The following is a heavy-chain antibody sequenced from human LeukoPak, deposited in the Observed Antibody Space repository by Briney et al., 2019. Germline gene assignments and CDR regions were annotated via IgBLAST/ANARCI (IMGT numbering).Heavy chain of an antibody. D-gene: IGHD4/OR15-4a*01. Sequence: GGSLRLSCAASGFTFSSYAMSWVRQAPGKGLEWVSGISGGGANTYYADSVTGRFTISRDNSKNTLYLQMNSPRAEDTAVYYCAKGPAKGSPYYFDYWGQGTLVTVSS. CDR3: AKGPAKGSPYYFDY. J-gene: IGHJ4*02. V-gene: IGHV3-23*01. CDR1: GFTFSSYA. CDR2: ISGGGANT.